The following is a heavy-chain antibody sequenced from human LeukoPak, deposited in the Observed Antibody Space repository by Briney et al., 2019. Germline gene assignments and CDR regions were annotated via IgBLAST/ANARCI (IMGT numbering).Heavy chain of an antibody. Sequence: SETLSLTCTVSGGSISSYFWSWIRQPPGKGLEWIGCIYYSGSTNYNPSLKSRVTMSVDTSKNQFSLKLSSVTAADTAVYYCARIDRAVAGTIDYWGQGTLVTVSS. CDR1: GGSISSYF. V-gene: IGHV4-59*08. D-gene: IGHD6-19*01. CDR2: IYYSGST. J-gene: IGHJ4*02. CDR3: ARIDRAVAGTIDY.